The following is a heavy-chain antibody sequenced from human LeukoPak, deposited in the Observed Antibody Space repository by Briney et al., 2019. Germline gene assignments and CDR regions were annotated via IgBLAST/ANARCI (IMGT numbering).Heavy chain of an antibody. D-gene: IGHD6-13*01. CDR1: GGSISSYY. J-gene: IGHJ4*02. V-gene: IGHV4-59*08. CDR3: ARHERKSRSWSLDY. Sequence: SETLSLTCTVSGGSISSYYWSWIRQPPGKGLEWIGYIYYSGSTNYNPSLKSRVTISVDTSKNQFSLKLSSVTAADTAVYYCARHERKSRSWSLDYWGQGTLVTVSS. CDR2: IYYSGST.